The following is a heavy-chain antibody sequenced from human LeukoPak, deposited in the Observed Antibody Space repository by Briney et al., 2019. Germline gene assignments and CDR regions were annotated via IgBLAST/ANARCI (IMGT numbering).Heavy chain of an antibody. CDR3: AKVRGYSGYDPKDY. J-gene: IGHJ4*02. CDR1: GFTFSSYG. CDR2: IRYDGSNK. V-gene: IGHV3-30*02. D-gene: IGHD5-12*01. Sequence: GGSLRLSCAASGFTFSSYGMHWVRQAPGKGLEWVAFIRYDGSNKYYANSVKGRFTISRDNSENTLYLQMNSLRAEDTAVYYCAKVRGYSGYDPKDYWGQGTLVTVSS.